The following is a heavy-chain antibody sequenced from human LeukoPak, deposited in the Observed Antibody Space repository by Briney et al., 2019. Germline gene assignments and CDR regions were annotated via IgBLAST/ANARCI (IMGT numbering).Heavy chain of an antibody. Sequence: GGSLRLSCAASGFTFSNHWMSWVRQAPGKGLEWVANIKQDGSEKDYVDSVKGRFTISRDNAKNSLYLQMNSLRAEDTAVYYCASVGSDYDYVWGSQTGYWGQGTLVTVSS. V-gene: IGHV3-7*01. J-gene: IGHJ4*02. D-gene: IGHD3-16*01. CDR3: ASVGSDYDYVWGSQTGY. CDR2: IKQDGSEK. CDR1: GFTFSNHW.